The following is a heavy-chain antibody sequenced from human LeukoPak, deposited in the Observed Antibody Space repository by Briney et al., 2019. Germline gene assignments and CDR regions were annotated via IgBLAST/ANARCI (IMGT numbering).Heavy chain of an antibody. CDR2: IYYSGST. D-gene: IGHD3-10*01. J-gene: IGHJ4*02. Sequence: SETLPLTCAVYGGSFSGYYWSWIRQPPGKGLEWIGYIYYSGSTNYNPSLKSRVTISVDTSKNQFSLKLSSVTAADTAVYYCARAGGYGSGSYDYWGQGTLVTVSS. V-gene: IGHV4-59*01. CDR3: ARAGGYGSGSYDY. CDR1: GGSFSGYY.